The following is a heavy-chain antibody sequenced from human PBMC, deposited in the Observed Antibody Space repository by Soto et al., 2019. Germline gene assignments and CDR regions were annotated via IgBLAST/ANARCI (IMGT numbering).Heavy chain of an antibody. J-gene: IGHJ4*02. V-gene: IGHV3-72*01. CDR1: GFSLSDHY. Sequence: EVQLVESGGGLVQPGGSLRLSCAASGFSLSDHYMDWVRQAPGKGLEWVGRTRNKANSYSTEYAASVKGRFSILRDDSENSLYLQMNSLKTGDTAMYYCVRSNYVSGWHVHYWSQGILVTVSA. D-gene: IGHD6-19*01. CDR3: VRSNYVSGWHVHY. CDR2: TRNKANSYST.